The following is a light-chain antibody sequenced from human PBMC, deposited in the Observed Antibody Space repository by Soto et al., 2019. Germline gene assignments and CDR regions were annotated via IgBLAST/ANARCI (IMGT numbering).Light chain of an antibody. CDR1: QSINTW. J-gene: IGKJ1*01. Sequence: DIQMTQSPSTLSASVGDRITITCRASQSINTWLAWYQQKPGEAPKLLIYDGSTLERGVPSRFSGSGSGTEFTLTISRLQPDDFGTCYCQQYKTYYRTFGQGTTVEV. CDR3: QQYKTYYRT. CDR2: DGS. V-gene: IGKV1-5*03.